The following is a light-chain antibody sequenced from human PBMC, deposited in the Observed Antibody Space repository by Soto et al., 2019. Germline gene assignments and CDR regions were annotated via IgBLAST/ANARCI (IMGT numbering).Light chain of an antibody. CDR3: CSYTTSTTYV. V-gene: IGLV2-14*03. CDR2: GVN. Sequence: QSVLTQAASVSGSPGQSITISCTGTVRDVGGYDSVSWYQQHPGRAPKLIIYGVNNRTSGVSNRFSASKSADTASLTISGLQAEDEANYYCCSYTTSTTYVFGTGTKLTVL. CDR1: VRDVGGYDS. J-gene: IGLJ1*01.